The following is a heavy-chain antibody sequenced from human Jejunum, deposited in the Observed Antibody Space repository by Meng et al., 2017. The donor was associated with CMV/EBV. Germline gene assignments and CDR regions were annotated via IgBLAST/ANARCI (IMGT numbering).Heavy chain of an antibody. J-gene: IGHJ4*02. V-gene: IGHV1-18*01. CDR2: ISCYNGDT. CDR1: GYTVTHHG. D-gene: IGHD6-19*01. Sequence: QLQLVQSGAEVKRPGASVRVSCKASGYTVTHHGISWIRQAPGQGLEWMGWISCYNGDTNYAQKLQGRVTMTTDTSTNTAYMDLRGLRSDDTAVYYCARDPSNTSGRYAYFDYWGQGTLVTVSS. CDR3: ARDPSNTSGRYAYFDY.